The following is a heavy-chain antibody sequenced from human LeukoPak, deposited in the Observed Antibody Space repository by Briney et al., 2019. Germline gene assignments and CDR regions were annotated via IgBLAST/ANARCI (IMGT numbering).Heavy chain of an antibody. Sequence: PGGSLRLSCAASGFTFSSYAMHWVRQAPGKGLEWVAVISYDGSNKYYADSVKGRFTISRDNTKNSLYLQMNSLRAEDTAAFYCARDQYDTWSRRGNFDSWGQGTLVIVSS. CDR1: GFTFSSYA. CDR2: ISYDGSNK. V-gene: IGHV3-30-3*01. CDR3: ARDQYDTWSRRGNFDS. D-gene: IGHD3-3*01. J-gene: IGHJ4*02.